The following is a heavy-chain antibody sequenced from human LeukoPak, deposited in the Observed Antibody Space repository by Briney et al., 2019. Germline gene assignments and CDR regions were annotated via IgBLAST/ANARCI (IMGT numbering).Heavy chain of an antibody. J-gene: IGHJ6*02. D-gene: IGHD1-1*01. CDR1: GGSISSYY. CDR2: IYDSGST. V-gene: IGHV4-59*01. CDR3: ARVGGTNYYYYGMDV. Sequence: SETLSLTCTVSGGSISSYYWSWIRQPSGKGLEWIGYIYDSGSTNYNPSLKGRVTISVDTSKNQFSLKLSSVTAADTAVYYCARVGGTNYYYYGMDVWGQGTTVTVSS.